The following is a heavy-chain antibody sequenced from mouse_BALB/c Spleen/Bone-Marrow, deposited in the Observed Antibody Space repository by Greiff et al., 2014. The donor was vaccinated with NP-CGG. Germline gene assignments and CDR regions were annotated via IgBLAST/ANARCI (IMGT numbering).Heavy chain of an antibody. CDR2: INPYNGDP. J-gene: IGHJ3*01. Sequence: VQLQQSGPELVKPGASVKISCKASGYSFTGYFMNWMKQSHGKSLEWIGRINPYNGDPFYNQKFKGKATSTVDKSSSTAHMELLSLTSEYSAVYYCGRGSYDYVSWFGYWGQGTLVTVSA. CDR1: GYSFTGYF. CDR3: GRGSYDYVSWFGY. D-gene: IGHD2-4*01. V-gene: IGHV1-37*01.